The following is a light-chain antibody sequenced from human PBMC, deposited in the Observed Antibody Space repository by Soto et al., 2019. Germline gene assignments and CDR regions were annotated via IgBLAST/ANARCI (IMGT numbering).Light chain of an antibody. J-gene: IGKJ4*01. CDR2: RAS. Sequence: DIVMTQSPDSLAVPLGERATITCKSSQIVLHSSNNNNYLTWYQQKPGQPPKVLISRASTRESGVPDRFTGRGSATDFTLTISNLQDEDVAVYYCQQCYSRPLTFGGGTKVDIK. V-gene: IGKV4-1*01. CDR1: QIVLHSSNNNNY. CDR3: QQCYSRPLT.